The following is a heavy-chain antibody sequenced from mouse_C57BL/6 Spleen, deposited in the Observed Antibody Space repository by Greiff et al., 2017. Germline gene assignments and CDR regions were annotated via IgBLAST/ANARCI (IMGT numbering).Heavy chain of an antibody. D-gene: IGHD2-4*01. CDR2: IYPGNSDT. Sequence: EVQLQQSGTVLARPGASVKMSCKTSGYTFTSYWMHWVKQRPGHGLEWIGAIYPGNSDTSYNQKFKGKAKLTAVTSASTAYMELSSLTNEDSAVYYCTRGNYDYDWYFDVWGTGTTVTVSS. V-gene: IGHV1-5*01. CDR1: GYTFTSYW. CDR3: TRGNYDYDWYFDV. J-gene: IGHJ1*03.